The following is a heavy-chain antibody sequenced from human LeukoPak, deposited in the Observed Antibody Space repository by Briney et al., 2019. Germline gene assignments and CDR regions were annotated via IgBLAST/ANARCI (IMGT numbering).Heavy chain of an antibody. D-gene: IGHD4-11*01. J-gene: IGHJ6*03. V-gene: IGHV3-20*04. CDR3: AREKVTTDNYYYMDV. Sequence: GGSLRLSCAASGFTFSSYWMSWVRQAPGKGLQWVSAINWNGDSTSYADSVKGRFTISRDNAKNSLYLQMNSLRAEDTALYYCAREKVTTDNYYYMDVWGKGTTVTVSS. CDR2: INWNGDST. CDR1: GFTFSSYW.